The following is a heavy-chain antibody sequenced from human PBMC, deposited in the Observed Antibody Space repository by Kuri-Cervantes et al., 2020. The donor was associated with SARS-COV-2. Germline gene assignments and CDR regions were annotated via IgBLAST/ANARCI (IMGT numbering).Heavy chain of an antibody. CDR2: ISAYNGNT. J-gene: IGHJ4*02. V-gene: IGHV1-8*01. CDR3: ARGNVLRYFDWPKRGYYFDY. Sequence: ASVKVSCKASGYSFINYDISWVRQAPGQGLEWMGWISAYNGNTNYAQKLQGRVTMTRNTSISTAYMELSSLRSEDTAVYYCARGNVLRYFDWPKRGYYFDYWGQGTLVTVSS. D-gene: IGHD3-9*01. CDR1: GYSFINYD.